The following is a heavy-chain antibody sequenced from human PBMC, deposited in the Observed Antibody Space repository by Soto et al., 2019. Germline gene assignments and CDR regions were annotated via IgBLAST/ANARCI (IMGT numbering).Heavy chain of an antibody. CDR2: INPSGGST. CDR1: GYPFTSYY. J-gene: IGHJ5*02. V-gene: IGHV1-46*01. D-gene: IGHD2-15*01. CDR3: ARDLIVAGLKNWLDP. Sequence: GASLKVSCKSSGYPFTSYYMHWVRQAPGQGLEWMGIINPSGGSTSYAQKFQGRVTMTRDTSTSTVYMELSSLRSEDTAVYYCARDLIVAGLKNWLDPWGQGTLVTVSS.